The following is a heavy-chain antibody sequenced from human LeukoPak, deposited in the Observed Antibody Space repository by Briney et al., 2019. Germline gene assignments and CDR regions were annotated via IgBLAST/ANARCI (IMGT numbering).Heavy chain of an antibody. J-gene: IGHJ4*02. D-gene: IGHD1-1*01. CDR1: GFTFSSYA. CDR3: AKYNWNDGPIDY. Sequence: GGSLRLSCAASGFTFSSYAMSWVRQAPGKGLEWVSAISGSGGSTYYADSVKGRFTISRDNSKNTLYVQMNSLRADDTAVYYCAKYNWNDGPIDYWGQGTLVTVSS. CDR2: ISGSGGST. V-gene: IGHV3-23*01.